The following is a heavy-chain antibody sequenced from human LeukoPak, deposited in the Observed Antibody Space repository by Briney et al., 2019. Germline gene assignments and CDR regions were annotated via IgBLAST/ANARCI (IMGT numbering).Heavy chain of an antibody. CDR3: ARAHGSGSYYPPGYFDY. V-gene: IGHV3-30*03. J-gene: IGHJ4*02. CDR2: ISYDGSNK. Sequence: GGSLRLSCAASGFTFSSYGMHWVRQAPGKGLEWVAVISYDGSNKYYADSVKGRFTISRDNSKNTLYLQMNSLRAEDTAVYYCARAHGSGSYYPPGYFDYWGQGTLVTVSS. CDR1: GFTFSSYG. D-gene: IGHD3-10*01.